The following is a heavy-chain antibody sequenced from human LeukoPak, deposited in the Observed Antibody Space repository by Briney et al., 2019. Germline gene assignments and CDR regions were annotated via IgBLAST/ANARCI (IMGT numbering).Heavy chain of an antibody. CDR3: ARQESPMIVVVPSYYFDY. V-gene: IGHV3-23*01. D-gene: IGHD3-22*01. Sequence: GGSLRLSCAASEFIFSSYGMSWVRQAPGKGLEWVSAISASGGGTYYADSVKGRFTISRDNAKNSLYLQMNSLRAEDTAVYYCARQESPMIVVVPSYYFDYWGQGTLVTVSS. CDR2: ISASGGGT. J-gene: IGHJ4*02. CDR1: EFIFSSYG.